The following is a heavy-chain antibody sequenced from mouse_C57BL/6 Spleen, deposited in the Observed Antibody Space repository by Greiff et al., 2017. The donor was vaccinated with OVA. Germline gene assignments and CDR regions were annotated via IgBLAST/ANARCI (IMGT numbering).Heavy chain of an antibody. CDR3: ARKGSRWWFDV. CDR2: IYPSDSET. V-gene: IGHV1-61*01. Sequence: VQLQQPGAELVRPGSSVKLSCKASGYTFTSYWMDWVKQRPGQGLEWIGNIYPSDSETHYNQKFKDKATLTVDKSSSTAYMQLSSLTSEDSAVYYCARKGSRWWFDVWGTGTTVTVSA. CDR1: GYTFTSYW. D-gene: IGHD1-1*02. J-gene: IGHJ1*03.